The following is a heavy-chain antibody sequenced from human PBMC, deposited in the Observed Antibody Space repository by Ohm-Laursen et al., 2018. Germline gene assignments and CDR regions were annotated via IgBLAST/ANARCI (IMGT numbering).Heavy chain of an antibody. V-gene: IGHV4-4*07. CDR3: AKDRGVGTYGDSYDY. J-gene: IGHJ4*02. D-gene: IGHD4-17*01. Sequence: GTLSLTCTVSGDSMNDYYWSWIRQPAGKGLEWIGRIYTSGSTNYNPSLKSRITMSVDTSKNQFSLKLTPVTAEDTAVYYCAKDRGVGTYGDSYDYWAREPWSPSRQ. CDR1: GDSMNDYY. CDR2: IYTSGST.